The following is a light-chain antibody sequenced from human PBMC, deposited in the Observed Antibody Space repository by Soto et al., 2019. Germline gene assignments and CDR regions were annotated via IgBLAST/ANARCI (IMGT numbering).Light chain of an antibody. Sequence: QSVLTQPPSVSGSPGQSITISCTGTSSNVGGYNYVSWYQQHPGKAPKLMIYEVSNRPSGVSNRFSGSKSGNTASLTISGLQAEDEADYYCSSYTSSSTLCVFGAGTKLTVL. CDR1: SSNVGGYNY. CDR2: EVS. CDR3: SSYTSSSTLCV. J-gene: IGLJ1*01. V-gene: IGLV2-14*01.